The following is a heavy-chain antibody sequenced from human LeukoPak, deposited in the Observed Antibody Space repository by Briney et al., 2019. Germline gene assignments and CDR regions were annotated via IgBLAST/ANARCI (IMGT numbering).Heavy chain of an antibody. V-gene: IGHV3-9*01. CDR1: GFXFDXYA. J-gene: IGHJ4*02. D-gene: IGHD3-22*01. Sequence: SXRXSXXAXGFXFDXYAMHWVRQAPGKGLEWVSGISWNSGSIGYADSVKGRFTISRDNAKNSLYLQMNSLRAEDTALYYCAKAPGYYDSSGYGEDWGQGTLVTVSS. CDR2: ISWNSGSI. CDR3: AKAPGYYDSSGYGED.